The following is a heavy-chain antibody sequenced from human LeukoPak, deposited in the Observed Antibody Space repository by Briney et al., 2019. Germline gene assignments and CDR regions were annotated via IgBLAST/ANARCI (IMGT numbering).Heavy chain of an antibody. D-gene: IGHD3-3*01. CDR3: ARVPNYDFWSGPYYYYMDV. CDR2: INPNSGGT. CDR1: GYTFTGYY. V-gene: IGHV1-2*02. Sequence: ASVKVSCKASGYTFTGYYMHWVRQAPGQGLEWMGWINPNSGGTNYAQKFQSRVTMTRDTSISTAYMELSRLRSDDTAVYYCARVPNYDFWSGPYYYYMDVWGKGTTVTVSS. J-gene: IGHJ6*03.